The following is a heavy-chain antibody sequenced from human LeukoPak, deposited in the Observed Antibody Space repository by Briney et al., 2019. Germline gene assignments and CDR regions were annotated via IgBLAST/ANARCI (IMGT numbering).Heavy chain of an antibody. J-gene: IGHJ4*02. V-gene: IGHV4-4*07. CDR2: IYTSGST. D-gene: IGHD3-10*01. CDR1: GGSISSYY. Sequence: SETLSLTCTVSGGSISSYYWSWIRQTAGKGLEWIGRIYTSGSTNYNPSLKSRVTMSVDTSKNQFSLKLSSVTAADTAVYYCARDPGTLYGSGSLCFDYWGQGTLVTVSS. CDR3: ARDPGTLYGSGSLCFDY.